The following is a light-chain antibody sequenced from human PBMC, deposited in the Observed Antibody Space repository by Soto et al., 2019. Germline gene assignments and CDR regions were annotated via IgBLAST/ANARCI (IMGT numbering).Light chain of an antibody. V-gene: IGKV3-15*01. J-gene: IGKJ4*01. CDR2: DAS. CDR3: QQCRNWPLT. CDR1: QNVHNN. Sequence: VMTQSPTTMSVSPGEGATLSCKASQNVHNNLAWYQQRPGQPPRLLIYDASTRATGISARFSGSGYGTEFTLTISSLQSEDFAVYFCQQCRNWPLTFGGGTKV.